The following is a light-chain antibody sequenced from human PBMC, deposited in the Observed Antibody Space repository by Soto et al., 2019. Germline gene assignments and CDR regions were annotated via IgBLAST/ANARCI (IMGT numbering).Light chain of an antibody. CDR3: QHYNDRPPWT. V-gene: IGKV3-15*01. Sequence: IVMTQSPATLSMSPGERAPLSCRASQSINTNLAWFQQKPGRAPRLLSCGASPRATDIPARFSGSGSGTEFTLTISTLQSEDFAVYYGQHYNDRPPWTFGQGTKVDIK. CDR1: QSINTN. CDR2: GAS. J-gene: IGKJ1*01.